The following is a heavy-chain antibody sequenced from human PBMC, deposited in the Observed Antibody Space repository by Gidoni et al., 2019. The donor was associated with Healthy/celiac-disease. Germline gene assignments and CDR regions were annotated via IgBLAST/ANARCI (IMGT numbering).Heavy chain of an antibody. D-gene: IGHD3-22*01. CDR3: ARKEPDSSGYYVDAFDI. CDR1: GFTFSSSG. J-gene: IGHJ3*02. Sequence: QVQLVESGGGVVQPGRSLRLSCAASGFTFSSSGMHWVRQAPGKGLEWVAVIWYDGSNKYYADSVKGRFTISRDNSKNTLYLQMNSLRAEDTAVYYCARKEPDSSGYYVDAFDIWGQGTMVTVSS. CDR2: IWYDGSNK. V-gene: IGHV3-33*01.